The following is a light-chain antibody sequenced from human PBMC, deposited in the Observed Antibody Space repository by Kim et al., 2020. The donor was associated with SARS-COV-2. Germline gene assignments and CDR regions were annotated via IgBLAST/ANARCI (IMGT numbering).Light chain of an antibody. V-gene: IGKV3-11*01. CDR2: DAS. Sequence: EIVLTQSPATLSLSPGERATLSCRASQSISSYLAWYQQKPGQAPRLLIYDASNRATGIPARFSGSGSGTDFTLIISSLEPEDFAVYYCQQRSKWPWTFGQGTKVDIK. CDR3: QQRSKWPWT. CDR1: QSISSY. J-gene: IGKJ1*01.